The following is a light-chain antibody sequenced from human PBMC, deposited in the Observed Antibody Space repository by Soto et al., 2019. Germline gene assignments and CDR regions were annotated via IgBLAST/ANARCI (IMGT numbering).Light chain of an antibody. Sequence: DIQMTQSPSSVSASVGARVTIACRASQDISSWLAWYQQKPGKAPKIMIYAASSLQGGVPSRFSGTGSGTIFTLTVSALQPEDVAAYYCQQGKTFPYTFGQGTRLEIK. CDR2: AAS. J-gene: IGKJ5*01. V-gene: IGKV1-12*01. CDR3: QQGKTFPYT. CDR1: QDISSW.